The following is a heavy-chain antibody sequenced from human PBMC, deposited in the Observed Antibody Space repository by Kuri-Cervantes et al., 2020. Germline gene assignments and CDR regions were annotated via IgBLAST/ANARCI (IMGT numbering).Heavy chain of an antibody. CDR3: ARVGNYYYYGMDV. CDR2: IYSGGST. D-gene: IGHD3-10*01. V-gene: IGHV3-53*01. J-gene: IGHJ6*02. CDR1: GFTDSSNY. Sequence: GESLKISCAASGFTDSSNYMSWVRQAPGKGLEWVSVIYSGGSTYYADSVKGRFTISRDNSKNTLYLQMNSLRAEDTAVYYCARVGNYYYYGMDVWGQGTTVTVSS.